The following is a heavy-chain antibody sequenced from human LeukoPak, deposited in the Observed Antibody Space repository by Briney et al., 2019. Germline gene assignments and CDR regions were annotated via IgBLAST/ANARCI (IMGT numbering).Heavy chain of an antibody. CDR3: ASYGSGSYPFDY. CDR1: GGSISSGGYS. J-gene: IGHJ4*02. D-gene: IGHD3-10*01. V-gene: IGHV4-30-2*01. Sequence: SETLSLTCAVSGGSISSGGYSWSWIRQPPGKGLEWIGYIYHGGSTYYNPSLKSRVTISVDRSKNQFSLKLSSVTAADTAVYYCASYGSGSYPFDYWGQGTLVTVSS. CDR2: IYHGGST.